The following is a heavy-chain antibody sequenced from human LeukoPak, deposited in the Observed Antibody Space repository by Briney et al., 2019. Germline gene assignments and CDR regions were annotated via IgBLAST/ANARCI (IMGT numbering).Heavy chain of an antibody. Sequence: GGSLRLSCAAAGXTFSSYSVSWVRQAPGKGLEWVSSISSGSTYRYYADSVRGQFTISRDNAENSLYLQMNSLRAEDTAVYYCARENTYYSDVSGYHDGPIDYWGQGTLVTVSS. CDR1: GXTFSSYS. D-gene: IGHD3-22*01. CDR3: ARENTYYSDVSGYHDGPIDY. V-gene: IGHV3-21*01. J-gene: IGHJ4*02. CDR2: ISSGSTYR.